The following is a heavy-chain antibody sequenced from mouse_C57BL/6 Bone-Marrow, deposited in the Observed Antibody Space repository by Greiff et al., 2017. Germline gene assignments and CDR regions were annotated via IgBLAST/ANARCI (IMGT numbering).Heavy chain of an antibody. CDR1: GYTFTSYW. V-gene: IGHV1-55*01. CDR2: IYPGSGST. D-gene: IGHD2-2*01. Sequence: QVQLQQPGAELVKPGASVQMSCKASGYTFTSYWITWVKQRPGQGLEWIGDIYPGSGSTNYNEKFKSKATLTVDTSSSTAYMQLSSLTSEDSAVYYCARGTSMVTTKGYYYAMDYWGQGTSVTVSS. J-gene: IGHJ4*01. CDR3: ARGTSMVTTKGYYYAMDY.